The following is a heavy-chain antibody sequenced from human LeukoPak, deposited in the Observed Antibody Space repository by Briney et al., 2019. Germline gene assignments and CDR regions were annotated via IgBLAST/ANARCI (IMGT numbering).Heavy chain of an antibody. CDR2: IYYSGST. D-gene: IGHD5-12*01. CDR1: GGSISSYY. J-gene: IGHJ4*02. Sequence: SETLSLTCTVSGGSISSYYWSWIRQPPGKGLEWIGYIYYSGSTNYNPSLKSRVTISVDTSKNQFSLKLSSVTAADTAVYYCAGGRSGYDYIRYWGQGTLVTVSS. CDR3: AGGRSGYDYIRY. V-gene: IGHV4-59*01.